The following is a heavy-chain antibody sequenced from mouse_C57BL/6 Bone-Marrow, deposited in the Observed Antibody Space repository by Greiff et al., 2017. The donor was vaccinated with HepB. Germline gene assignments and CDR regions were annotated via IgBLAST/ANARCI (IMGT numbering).Heavy chain of an antibody. CDR3: ARSDYYGSSSFAY. J-gene: IGHJ3*01. CDR2: IHPNSGST. Sequence: QVQLKQPGAELVKPGASVKLSCKASGYTFTSYWMHWVKQRPGQGLEWIGMIHPNSGSTNYNEKFKSKATLTVDKSSSTAYMQLSSLTSEDSAVYYCARSDYYGSSSFAYWGQGTLVTVSA. D-gene: IGHD1-1*01. CDR1: GYTFTSYW. V-gene: IGHV1-64*01.